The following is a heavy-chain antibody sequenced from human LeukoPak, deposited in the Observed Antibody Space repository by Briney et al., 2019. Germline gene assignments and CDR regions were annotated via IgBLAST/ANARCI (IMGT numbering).Heavy chain of an antibody. J-gene: IGHJ4*02. CDR2: ISGSGGST. CDR1: GFTFSSYA. CDR3: AKDPRLVGATGDY. V-gene: IGHV3-23*01. D-gene: IGHD1-26*01. Sequence: GGSLRLPCAASGFTFSSYAMSWVRQAPGKGLEWVSAISGSGGSTYYADSVKGRFTISRDNSKNTLYLQMNSLRAEDTAVYYCAKDPRLVGATGDYWGQGTLVTVSS.